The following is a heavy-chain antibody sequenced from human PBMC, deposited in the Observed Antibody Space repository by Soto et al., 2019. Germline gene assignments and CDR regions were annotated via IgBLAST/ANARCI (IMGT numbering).Heavy chain of an antibody. D-gene: IGHD3-9*01. CDR3: TRAHDILTGYEPPVGYYGMDV. V-gene: IGHV3-49*03. CDR2: IRSKAYGGTT. J-gene: IGHJ6*02. CDR1: GFTFGDYA. Sequence: GGSLRLSCTASGFTFGDYAMSWFRQAPGKGLEWVGFIRSKAYGGTTEYAASVKGRFTISRDDSKSIAYLQMNSLKTEDTAVYYCTRAHDILTGYEPPVGYYGMDVWGQGTTVTVSS.